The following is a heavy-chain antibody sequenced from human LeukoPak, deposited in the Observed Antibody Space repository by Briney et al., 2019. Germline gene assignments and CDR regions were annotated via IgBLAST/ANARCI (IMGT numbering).Heavy chain of an antibody. D-gene: IGHD3-10*01. CDR1: GYTFTSYY. J-gene: IGHJ4*02. V-gene: IGHV1-46*01. Sequence: ASVKVSCKASGYTFTSYYMHWVRQAPGQGLEWMGIINPSGGSTSYAQKFQGRVTMTRDMSTSTVYMELSRLRSDDTAVYYCARSPRRFTMVRGVIYFDYWGQGTLVTVSS. CDR2: INPSGGST. CDR3: ARSPRRFTMVRGVIYFDY.